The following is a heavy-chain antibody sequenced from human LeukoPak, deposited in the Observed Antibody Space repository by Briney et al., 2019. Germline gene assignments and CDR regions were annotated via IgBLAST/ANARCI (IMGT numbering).Heavy chain of an antibody. Sequence: SQTLSLTCTVSGGSISSGDYYWSWIRQPPGKGLEWIGYIYYSGSTYYNPSLKSRVTISVDTSKNQFSLKLRSVTAADTAVYYCARALGDYDFWSGTPTYDAFDIWGQGTMVTVSS. D-gene: IGHD3-3*01. CDR3: ARALGDYDFWSGTPTYDAFDI. CDR2: IYYSGST. V-gene: IGHV4-30-4*08. CDR1: GGSISSGDYY. J-gene: IGHJ3*02.